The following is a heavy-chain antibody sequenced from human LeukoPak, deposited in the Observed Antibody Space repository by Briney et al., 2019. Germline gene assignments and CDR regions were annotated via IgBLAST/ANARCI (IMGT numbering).Heavy chain of an antibody. CDR1: GFTFSSYA. CDR3: AKDARYSIAWDFDY. D-gene: IGHD6-13*01. J-gene: IGHJ4*02. CDR2: ISDNGGGT. V-gene: IGHV3-23*01. Sequence: GGSLRLSCAVSGFTFSSYAMSWVRQAPGKGLEWVSGISDNGGGTYYADSVKGRFTISRDNSKNTLYLQMNSLRAEDTAVYYCAKDARYSIAWDFDYWGQGTLVTVSS.